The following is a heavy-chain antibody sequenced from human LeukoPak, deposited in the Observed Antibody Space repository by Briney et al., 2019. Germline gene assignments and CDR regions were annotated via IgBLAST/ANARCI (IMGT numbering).Heavy chain of an antibody. D-gene: IGHD3-10*01. V-gene: IGHV5-10-1*01. J-gene: IGHJ5*02. Sequence: GESLKISCKGSGYSFTSYWISWVRQMPGKGLEWMGRIDPSDSYTNYSPSFQGHVTISADKSIGTAYLQWSSLKASDTAMYYCARWGITMVRGDDYNWFDPWGQGTLVTVSS. CDR1: GYSFTSYW. CDR2: IDPSDSYT. CDR3: ARWGITMVRGDDYNWFDP.